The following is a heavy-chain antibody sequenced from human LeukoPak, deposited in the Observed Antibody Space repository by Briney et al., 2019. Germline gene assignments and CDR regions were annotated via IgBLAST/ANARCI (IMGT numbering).Heavy chain of an antibody. Sequence: GGSLRLSCAASGFPFNTYAMSWVRQAPGKGLEYISVIRPTGTNTYYASSVKGRFTISRDDSRTTVYLQMSSLRAEDTAIYYCVKLAFYETSAPLRDISFWGQGTLVTVSS. CDR3: VKLAFYETSAPLRDISF. D-gene: IGHD3-3*02. CDR2: IRPTGTNT. J-gene: IGHJ4*02. CDR1: GFPFNTYA. V-gene: IGHV3-23*01.